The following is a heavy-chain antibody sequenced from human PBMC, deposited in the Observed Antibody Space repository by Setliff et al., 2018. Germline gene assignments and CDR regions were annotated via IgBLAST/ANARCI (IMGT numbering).Heavy chain of an antibody. CDR3: ASIDWGENFYNTDV. CDR2: ISPDGTIT. D-gene: IGHD7-27*01. V-gene: IGHV3-74*01. CDR1: GFTFRKYW. J-gene: IGHJ6*03. Sequence: GESLRLSCGASGFTFRKYWMYWVRQVPGKGLVWVSRISPDGTITNYADSVKGRFTISRDNAKNTLYPQMNSLRGEDTAVYFCASIDWGENFYNTDVWGKGTTVTVSS.